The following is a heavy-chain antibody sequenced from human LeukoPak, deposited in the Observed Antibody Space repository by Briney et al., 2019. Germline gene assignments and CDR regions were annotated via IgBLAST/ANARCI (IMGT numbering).Heavy chain of an antibody. Sequence: GGSLRLSCAASGFTFSSYAMSWVRQAPGKGLEWVSAISGSGGSTYYADSVKGRFTISRDNSKNTLYLQMNSLRAEDTAVYYCAKVMTRTMVRGVPPSDYWGQGTLVTVSS. CDR1: GFTFSSYA. J-gene: IGHJ4*02. CDR2: ISGSGGST. V-gene: IGHV3-23*01. D-gene: IGHD3-10*01. CDR3: AKVMTRTMVRGVPPSDY.